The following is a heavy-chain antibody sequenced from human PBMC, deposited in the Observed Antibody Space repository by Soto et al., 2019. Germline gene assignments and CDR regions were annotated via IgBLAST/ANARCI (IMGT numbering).Heavy chain of an antibody. CDR1: GYTFTSYG. CDR2: ISAYNGNT. Sequence: QVQLVQSGAEVKKPGASVKVSCKASGYTFTSYGISWVRQAPGQGLEWMGWISAYNGNTNYAQKLQGRVTMTTDTSTSTAYMELRSLRADDTAVYCCARDLSRQGGGMAAAGDGFDYWGQGTLVTVSS. D-gene: IGHD6-13*01. CDR3: ARDLSRQGGGMAAAGDGFDY. J-gene: IGHJ4*02. V-gene: IGHV1-18*01.